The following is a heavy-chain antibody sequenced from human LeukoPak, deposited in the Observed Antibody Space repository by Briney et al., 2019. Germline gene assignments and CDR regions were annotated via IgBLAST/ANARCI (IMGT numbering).Heavy chain of an antibody. J-gene: IGHJ3*02. CDR3: ASMTTVTLDDAFDI. CDR2: IWYDGSKS. V-gene: IGHV3-33*01. CDR1: GFIFSSYG. Sequence: PGRSLRLSCAASGFIFSSYGMHWVRQAPGKGLEWVALIWYDGSKSHNADSVKGRFTISRDNSKNTLYLQMNSLRAEDTAVYYCASMTTVTLDDAFDIWGQGTMVTVSS. D-gene: IGHD4-17*01.